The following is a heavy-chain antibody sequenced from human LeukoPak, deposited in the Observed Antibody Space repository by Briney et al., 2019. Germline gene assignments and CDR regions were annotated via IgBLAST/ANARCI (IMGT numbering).Heavy chain of an antibody. V-gene: IGHV1-2*02. D-gene: IGHD3-10*01. CDR1: GYTFTGHY. Sequence: ASVKVSCKASGYTFTGHYMHWVRQAPGQGLEWMGWINPNSGDTNYAQNFQGRVTMTRDTSISTAYMELSRLRSDDTAVYYCARGTVQGVKTGNFDYWGQGTLVTVSS. J-gene: IGHJ4*02. CDR3: ARGTVQGVKTGNFDY. CDR2: INPNSGDT.